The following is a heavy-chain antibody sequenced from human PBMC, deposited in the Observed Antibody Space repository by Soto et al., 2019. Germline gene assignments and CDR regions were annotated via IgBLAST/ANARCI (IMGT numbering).Heavy chain of an antibody. Sequence: QVQLVQSGAEVKKPGASVKVSCKASGYIFTNYDIYWVRQATGRGLEYLGWINPNSGNTGYVQKFPCRVTMTSNTSINTAYMELNSLRSEDTAVYYCARGIKDGDSSRCFDPWCQGTLVTVSS. CDR1: GYIFTNYD. CDR3: ARGIKDGDSSRCFDP. V-gene: IGHV1-8*01. D-gene: IGHD4-17*01. CDR2: INPNSGNT. J-gene: IGHJ5*02.